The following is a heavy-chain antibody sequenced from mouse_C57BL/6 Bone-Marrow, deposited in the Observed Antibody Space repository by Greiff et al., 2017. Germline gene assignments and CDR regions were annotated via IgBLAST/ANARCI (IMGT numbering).Heavy chain of an antibody. Sequence: VQLQQSGAELVRPGASVKLSCTASGFNIKDDYMHWVKQRPEQGLEWIGWIDPENGDTEYASKFQGKATITADTSSNTAYLQLSSLTSEDTAVYYCTTFYGNYAMDYWGQGTSVTVSS. CDR3: TTFYGNYAMDY. CDR1: GFNIKDDY. D-gene: IGHD1-1*01. V-gene: IGHV14-4*01. J-gene: IGHJ4*01. CDR2: IDPENGDT.